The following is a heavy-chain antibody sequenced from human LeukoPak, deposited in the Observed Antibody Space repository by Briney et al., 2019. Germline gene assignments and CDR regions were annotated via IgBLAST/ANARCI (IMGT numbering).Heavy chain of an antibody. Sequence: GGSLRLSCIASGFTFSDYSFNWVRQAPGKGLEWVSCISTRGSYIYYADSVKGRFTISRDNAKNSLYLQMNSLRAEDTAVYYCARDVRAVAGLLDYWGQGTLVTVSS. CDR3: ARDVRAVAGLLDY. CDR1: GFTFSDYS. V-gene: IGHV3-21*01. D-gene: IGHD6-19*01. CDR2: ISTRGSYI. J-gene: IGHJ4*02.